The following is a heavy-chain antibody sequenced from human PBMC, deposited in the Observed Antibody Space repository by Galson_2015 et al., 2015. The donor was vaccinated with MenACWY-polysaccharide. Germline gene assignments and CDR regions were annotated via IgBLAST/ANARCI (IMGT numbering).Heavy chain of an antibody. Sequence: PALVKPTQTLTLTCTFSGFSLITQGVGVNWIRQPPGKALEWLAVIYWDGANRYSPSLRSRVTVTKDTSKNQVVLTMTNMDPVGTATYYCAHVMITFGGVIGDDAFDVWGQGTMVTVSS. CDR3: AHVMITFGGVIGDDAFDV. V-gene: IGHV2-5*02. CDR2: IYWDGAN. CDR1: GFSLITQGVG. J-gene: IGHJ3*01. D-gene: IGHD3-16*01.